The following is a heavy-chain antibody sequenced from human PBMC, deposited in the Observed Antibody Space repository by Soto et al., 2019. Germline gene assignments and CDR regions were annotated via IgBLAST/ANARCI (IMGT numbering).Heavy chain of an antibody. CDR2: ISGSGGST. CDR3: AKDLGYCSSTSCYTALDY. Sequence: HHGGSLRLSCAASGFTFSSYAMSWVRQAPGKGLEWVSAISGSGGSTYYADSVKGRFTISRDNSKNTLYLQMNSLRAEDTAVYYFAKDLGYCSSTSCYTALDYWGQGTLVTVSS. CDR1: GFTFSSYA. J-gene: IGHJ4*02. V-gene: IGHV3-23*01. D-gene: IGHD2-2*02.